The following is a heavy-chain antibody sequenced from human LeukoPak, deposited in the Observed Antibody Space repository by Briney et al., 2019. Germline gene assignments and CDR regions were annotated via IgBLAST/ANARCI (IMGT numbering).Heavy chain of an antibody. J-gene: IGHJ6*03. D-gene: IGHD3-10*01. CDR2: INHSGST. V-gene: IGHV4-4*02. Sequence: SGTLSLTCAVSGGSISSSNWWSWVRQPPGKGLEWIGEINHSGSTNYNPSLKSRVTISVDTSKNQFSLKLSSVTAADTAVYYCARLYGSGSHKYYYYYYMDVWGKGTTVTISS. CDR1: GGSISSSNW. CDR3: ARLYGSGSHKYYYYYYMDV.